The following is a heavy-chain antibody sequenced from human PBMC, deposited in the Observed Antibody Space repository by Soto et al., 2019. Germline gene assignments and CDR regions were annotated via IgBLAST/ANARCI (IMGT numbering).Heavy chain of an antibody. V-gene: IGHV2-26*01. CDR3: ASQHYYDSSGYYVVY. J-gene: IGHJ4*02. D-gene: IGHD3-22*01. CDR2: IFSNDEK. Sequence: SGPTLVNPTETLTLTCTVSGFSLSNARMGVSWIRQPPGKALEWLAHIFSNDEKSYSTSLKSRLTISKDTSKSQVVLTMTSMDPVDTAVYYCASQHYYDSSGYYVVYWGQGTLVTVSS. CDR1: GFSLSNARMG.